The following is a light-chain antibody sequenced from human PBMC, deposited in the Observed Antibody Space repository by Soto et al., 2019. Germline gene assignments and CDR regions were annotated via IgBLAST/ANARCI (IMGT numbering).Light chain of an antibody. CDR3: QKYYTTPTF. CDR2: WAS. V-gene: IGKV4-1*01. Sequence: DIVMTQSPDSLAVSLGERATVNCKSSQSVLYTSNNKNYLAWYQQKPGQPPKLLIYWASTRESGVPDRFSGSGSGTDFTLTISSLQAEDVAVYYCQKYYTTPTFFGPGTKVEIK. CDR1: QSVLYTSNNKNY. J-gene: IGKJ3*01.